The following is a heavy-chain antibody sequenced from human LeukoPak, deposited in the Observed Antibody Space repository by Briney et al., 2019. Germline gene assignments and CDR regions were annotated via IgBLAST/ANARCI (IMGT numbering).Heavy chain of an antibody. CDR1: GITLSNYG. Sequence: PGGSLRLSCAVSGITLSNYGMSWVRQAPGKGREWVAGISGSGGGTNYADSVKGRFTISRDNPKNTLYLQMDSLRAEDTAVYFCAKRGVVVRVILVGFHKEANYFDSWGQGALVTVSS. CDR2: ISGSGGGT. D-gene: IGHD3-10*01. CDR3: AKRGVVVRVILVGFHKEANYFDS. J-gene: IGHJ4*02. V-gene: IGHV3-23*01.